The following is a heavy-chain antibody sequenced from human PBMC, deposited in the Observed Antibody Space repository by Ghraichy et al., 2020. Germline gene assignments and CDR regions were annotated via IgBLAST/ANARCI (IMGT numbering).Heavy chain of an antibody. CDR3: ARSVATRRPFDY. J-gene: IGHJ4*02. Sequence: SETLSLTCTPSSGSVSGGTYYWSWIRQSPGGRLEWIGYIFSTGRTNYNPSLESRVTISLDTTENHMSLTLTSVTAADMAVYFCARSVATRRPFDYWGQGTLVTVSS. V-gene: IGHV4-61*03. D-gene: IGHD2-15*01. CDR2: IFSTGRT. CDR1: SGSVSGGTYY.